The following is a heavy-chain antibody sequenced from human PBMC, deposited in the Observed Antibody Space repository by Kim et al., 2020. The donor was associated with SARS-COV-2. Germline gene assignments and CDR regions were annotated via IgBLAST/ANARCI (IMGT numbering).Heavy chain of an antibody. CDR1: GGTFSSYA. J-gene: IGHJ3*02. CDR2: IIPIFGTA. Sequence: SVKVSCKASGGTFSSYAISWVRQAPGQGLEWMGGIIPIFGTANYAQKFQGRVTITADESTSTAYMELSSLRSEDTAVYYCARDRNYYGSGSSLYAFDIWGQGTMVTVSS. V-gene: IGHV1-69*13. D-gene: IGHD3-10*01. CDR3: ARDRNYYGSGSSLYAFDI.